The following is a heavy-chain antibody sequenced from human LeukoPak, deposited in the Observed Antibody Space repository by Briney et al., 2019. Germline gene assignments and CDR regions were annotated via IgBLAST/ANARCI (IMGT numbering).Heavy chain of an antibody. J-gene: IGHJ3*02. D-gene: IGHD3-22*01. V-gene: IGHV3-64*04. CDR3: AKDGEVVVVISAFDI. CDR1: GFTFSSYA. CDR2: ISSNGGST. Sequence: GSLRLSCAASGFTFSSYAMHWVRQAPGKGLEYVSAISSNGGSTYYADSVKGRFTISRDNSKNTLYLQMNSLRAEDTAVYYCAKDGEVVVVISAFDIWGQGTMVTVSS.